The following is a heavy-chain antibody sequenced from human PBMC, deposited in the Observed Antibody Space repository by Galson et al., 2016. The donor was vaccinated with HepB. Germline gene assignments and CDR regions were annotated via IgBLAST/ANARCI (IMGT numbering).Heavy chain of an antibody. Sequence: SGGSILTTTYYWSWIRQPPGKGLEWIGSIYYSGSTYNNPSLESRVTISVDTAKNQFFLEPRSVTAPDTAVYYCARHTLRITTPNVFDPWGKGTLVTVSS. CDR1: GGSILTTTYY. V-gene: IGHV4-39*01. CDR3: ARHTLRITTPNVFDP. D-gene: IGHD3-16*01. CDR2: IYYSGST. J-gene: IGHJ5*02.